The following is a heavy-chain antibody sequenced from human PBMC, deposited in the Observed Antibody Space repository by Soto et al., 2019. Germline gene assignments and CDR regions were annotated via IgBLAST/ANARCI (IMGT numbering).Heavy chain of an antibody. CDR3: ARDIFGLLTIGVSDL. J-gene: IGHJ4*02. Sequence: ASVKVSCKASGYTFTTYAMHWLRQAPGQRLEWMGWINAETGNTKYSQKFQGRVTITRDTSASTTYMELSSLRFEDTALYYCARDIFGLLTIGVSDLWGQGTLVTVSS. CDR1: GYTFTTYA. V-gene: IGHV1-3*01. CDR2: INAETGNT. D-gene: IGHD3-10*01.